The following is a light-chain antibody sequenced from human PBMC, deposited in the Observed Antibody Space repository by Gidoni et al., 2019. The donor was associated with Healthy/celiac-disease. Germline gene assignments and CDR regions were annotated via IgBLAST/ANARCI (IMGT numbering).Light chain of an antibody. CDR1: QSVLYSSNNKNY. J-gene: IGKJ4*01. CDR2: WAS. Sequence: DIVMTQSPDALAVSLGERATSNCKSSQSVLYSSNNKNYLAWYQQKPGQPPKLLIYWASTRESGVPDRFSGSGSGTDFTLTISSLQAEDVAVYYCQQYYSTTLPFGGXTKVEIK. V-gene: IGKV4-1*01. CDR3: QQYYSTTLP.